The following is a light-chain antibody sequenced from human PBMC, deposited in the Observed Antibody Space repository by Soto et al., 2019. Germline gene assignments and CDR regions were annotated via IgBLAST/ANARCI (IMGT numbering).Light chain of an antibody. J-gene: IGKJ1*01. Sequence: DIQMTQSPSSLSASVGDRVTITCRASQSISSSLNWYQQKPGKAPKLLIYAASSLQSGVPSRFSGSGSGTDFTLTISSLQPEDFATYYCQQSNSTPTWTFGQGTKVEIK. CDR3: QQSNSTPTWT. V-gene: IGKV1-39*01. CDR2: AAS. CDR1: QSISSS.